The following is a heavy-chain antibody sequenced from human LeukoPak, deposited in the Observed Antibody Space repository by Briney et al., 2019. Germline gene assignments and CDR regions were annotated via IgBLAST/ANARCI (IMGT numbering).Heavy chain of an antibody. Sequence: SVKVSCKASGYTFTSYDINWVRQATGQGLEWMGGIIPMSGTVNNAQKFQGRVTITADKSTGTAYMELSSLRSDDTAVYYCARETGYAYGRAPLDYWGQGTLVTVSS. CDR1: GYTFTSYD. CDR3: ARETGYAYGRAPLDY. D-gene: IGHD5-18*01. CDR2: IIPMSGTV. J-gene: IGHJ4*02. V-gene: IGHV1-69*06.